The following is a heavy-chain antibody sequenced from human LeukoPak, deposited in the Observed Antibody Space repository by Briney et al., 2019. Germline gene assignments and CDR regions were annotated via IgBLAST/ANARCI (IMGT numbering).Heavy chain of an antibody. CDR1: GGSFSGYY. D-gene: IGHD3-3*01. CDR2: INHSGST. Sequence: SETLSLTCAVYGGSFSGYYWSWIRQPPGKGLEWIGEINHSGSTNYNPSLKSRVTISVDTSKNQFSLKLSSVTAADTAVYYCARVFYDFWSGYYCWFDPWGQGTLVTVSS. V-gene: IGHV4-34*01. J-gene: IGHJ5*02. CDR3: ARVFYDFWSGYYCWFDP.